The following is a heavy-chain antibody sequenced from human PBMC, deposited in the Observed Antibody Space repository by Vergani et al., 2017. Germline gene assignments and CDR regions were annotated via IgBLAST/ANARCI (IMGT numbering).Heavy chain of an antibody. CDR1: GFTFSSYA. V-gene: IGHV3-23*01. D-gene: IGHD6-19*01. Sequence: EVQLLESGGGLVQPGGSLRLSCAASGFTFSSYAMSWVRQAPGKGLEWVSAMSGSGGSTYYADSVKGRFTISRDNSKNTLYLQMNSLRAEDTAVYYCAKSYIEGGSGWDYFDYWGQGTLVTVSS. CDR2: MSGSGGST. J-gene: IGHJ4*02. CDR3: AKSYIEGGSGWDYFDY.